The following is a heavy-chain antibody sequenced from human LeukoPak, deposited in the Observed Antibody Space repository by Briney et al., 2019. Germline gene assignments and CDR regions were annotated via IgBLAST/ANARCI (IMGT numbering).Heavy chain of an antibody. Sequence: PGGSLRLSCAASGFTFTNAWMSWVRQAPGKGLEWVGRIKSKSDGGTTDYAAPVKGRFTFSRDDSNNTLYLQMDSLKTDDTAVYYCITAGIVEVPAADYFDYWGQETLVTVSS. J-gene: IGHJ4*02. CDR3: ITAGIVEVPAADYFDY. D-gene: IGHD2-2*01. V-gene: IGHV3-15*01. CDR1: GFTFTNAW. CDR2: IKSKSDGGTT.